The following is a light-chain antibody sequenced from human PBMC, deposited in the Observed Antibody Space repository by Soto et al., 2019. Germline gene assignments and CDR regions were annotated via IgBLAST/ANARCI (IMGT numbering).Light chain of an antibody. CDR1: QDIVNS. V-gene: IGKV1-33*01. CDR2: AAS. J-gene: IGKJ3*01. CDR3: QHYDSLPPT. Sequence: DIQMTQSPASLSAFVGDRVTITCQASQDIVNSLNWYQQKPGKAPKLLIYAASSLETGVPSKFSGSGSGTDFSFTIFSLQPEDVATYYCQHYDSLPPTLGPGTKVDIK.